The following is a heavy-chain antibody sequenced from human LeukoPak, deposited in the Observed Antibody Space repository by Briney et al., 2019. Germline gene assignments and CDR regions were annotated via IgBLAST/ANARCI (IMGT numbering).Heavy chain of an antibody. D-gene: IGHD1-1*01. V-gene: IGHV3-7*01. Sequence: GGSLRLSCAASGFTFSSYWMSWVRQAPGEGLEWVANIKQDGSEKYYVDSVKGRFTISRDNAKNSMYLQMNSLRAEDTAVYYCARDHEEGVSGTTLIRGSNFDYWGQGTLVTVSS. CDR3: ARDHEEGVSGTTLIRGSNFDY. J-gene: IGHJ4*02. CDR2: IKQDGSEK. CDR1: GFTFSSYW.